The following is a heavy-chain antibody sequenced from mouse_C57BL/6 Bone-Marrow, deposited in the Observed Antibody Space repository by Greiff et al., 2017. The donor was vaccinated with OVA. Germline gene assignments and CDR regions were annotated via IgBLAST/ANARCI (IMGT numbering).Heavy chain of an antibody. CDR2: IYPSDSET. V-gene: IGHV1-61*01. Sequence: QVQLQQPGAELVRPGSSVKLSCKASGYTFTSYWMDWVKQRPGQGLEWIGNIYPSDSETHYNQKFKDKATVTVDKSSSTAYMQLSSLTSEDAAVYYCGRGVSFDYWGQGTTLTVSA. D-gene: IGHD2-5*01. J-gene: IGHJ2*01. CDR1: GYTFTSYW. CDR3: GRGVSFDY.